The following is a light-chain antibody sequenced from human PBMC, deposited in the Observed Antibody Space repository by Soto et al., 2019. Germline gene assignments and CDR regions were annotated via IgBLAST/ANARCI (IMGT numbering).Light chain of an antibody. CDR3: QQRSDWPTPT. J-gene: IGKJ4*01. Sequence: EIALTQSPATLSLSPGERATLSCRASQSIGSYLAWYQQIPGQAPRLLIYDASNRATGIPVRFSGSGSGTDFTLTISSLEPEDFAVYYCQQRSDWPTPTFGGATKVEIK. V-gene: IGKV3-11*01. CDR2: DAS. CDR1: QSIGSY.